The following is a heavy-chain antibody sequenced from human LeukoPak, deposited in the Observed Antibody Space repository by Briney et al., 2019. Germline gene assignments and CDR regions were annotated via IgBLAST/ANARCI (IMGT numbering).Heavy chain of an antibody. CDR1: GFTFSDYY. V-gene: IGHV3-11*04. Sequence: GGSLRLSCAASGFTFSDYYMNWIRQAPGKGLEWVSYISSSGSTIYYADSVKGRFTISRDNAKNSLYLQMNSLRAEDTAVYYCAAGAIFGVVTWFDPWGQGTLVTVSS. D-gene: IGHD3-3*01. J-gene: IGHJ5*02. CDR3: AAGAIFGVVTWFDP. CDR2: ISSSGSTI.